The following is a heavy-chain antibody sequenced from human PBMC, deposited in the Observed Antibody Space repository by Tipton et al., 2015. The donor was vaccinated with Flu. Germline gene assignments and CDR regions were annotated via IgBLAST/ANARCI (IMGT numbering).Heavy chain of an antibody. V-gene: IGHV4-4*02. J-gene: IGHJ6*02. Sequence: TLSLTCAVSGDSISSTYWCSWVRQPPGKGLEWIGEIHHSGSTNYNPSLKSRLTISVDKSKNHFSLRLSSVTAADTAVYYCARDVFGGSCYPTCGMDVWGQGTTVTVSS. CDR2: IHHSGST. CDR3: ARDVFGGSCYPTCGMDV. D-gene: IGHD2-15*01. CDR1: GDSISSTYW.